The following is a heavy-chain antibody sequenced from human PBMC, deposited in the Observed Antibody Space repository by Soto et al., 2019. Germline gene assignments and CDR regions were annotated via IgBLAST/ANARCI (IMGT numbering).Heavy chain of an antibody. Sequence: QVQLVQSGAEVKKPGASVKVSCKASGYTFTSYAMHWVRQAPGQRLEWMGWINAGNGNTKYSPKFQGRVTITRDTSASTAYMELSSLRSEDTAVYYCARVPYSSSWFNWFDPWGQGTLVTVSS. J-gene: IGHJ5*02. CDR3: ARVPYSSSWFNWFDP. D-gene: IGHD6-13*01. CDR1: GYTFTSYA. V-gene: IGHV1-3*01. CDR2: INAGNGNT.